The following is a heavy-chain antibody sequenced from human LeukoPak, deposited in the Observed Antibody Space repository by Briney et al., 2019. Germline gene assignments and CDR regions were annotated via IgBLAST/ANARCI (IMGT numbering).Heavy chain of an antibody. CDR3: AKVRQSTSPSPLPGDY. Sequence: GGSLRLSCAASGFTFSSYGMHWVRQAPGKGLEWVSGISSSGGITWFADSVKGRFTISRDNSKNTLYLQMNSLRAEDTAVYYCAKVRQSTSPSPLPGDYWGQGTLVTVSS. CDR2: ISSSGGIT. J-gene: IGHJ4*02. V-gene: IGHV3-23*01. CDR1: GFTFSSYG.